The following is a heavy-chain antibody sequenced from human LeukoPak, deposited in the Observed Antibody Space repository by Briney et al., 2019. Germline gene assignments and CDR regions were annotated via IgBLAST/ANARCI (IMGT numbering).Heavy chain of an antibody. CDR2: IYYSGST. Sequence: SETLSLTCTVSGGSISSYYWSWIRQPPGKGLEWIGYIYYSGSTNYNPSLKSRVTISVDTSKNQFSLKLSSVTAADTAVYYCAKHVGQQLVVIYYYSGMDVWAKGTTVTVSS. CDR1: GGSISSYY. V-gene: IGHV4-59*08. J-gene: IGHJ6*04. CDR3: AKHVGQQLVVIYYYSGMDV. D-gene: IGHD6-6*01.